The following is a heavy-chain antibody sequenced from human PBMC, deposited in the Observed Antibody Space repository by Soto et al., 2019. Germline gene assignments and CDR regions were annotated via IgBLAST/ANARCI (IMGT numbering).Heavy chain of an antibody. CDR2: ISSSSSYI. J-gene: IGHJ3*02. D-gene: IGHD1-1*01. CDR3: ARDVRTGTTHAFDI. Sequence: PGGALRLSCASSGFTFSSYSMNWVRQAPGKGLEWVSSISSSSSYIYYADSVKGRFTISRDNAKNSLYLQMNSLRAEDTAVYHCARDVRTGTTHAFDIWGQGTMVTVSS. V-gene: IGHV3-21*01. CDR1: GFTFSSYS.